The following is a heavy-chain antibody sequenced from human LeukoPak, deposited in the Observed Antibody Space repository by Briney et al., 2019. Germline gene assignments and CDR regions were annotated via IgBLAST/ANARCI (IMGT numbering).Heavy chain of an antibody. CDR2: IRSKANSYAT. D-gene: IGHD6-19*01. Sequence: PGGSLRLSCAASGLHFSGTAMSWVRQASGKGLEWVGRIRSKANSYATAYAASVKGRFTISRDDSKNTAYQQMNSLKTEDTAVYYCTRLGSSGWYNWFDPWGQGTLVTVSS. V-gene: IGHV3-73*01. J-gene: IGHJ5*02. CDR1: GLHFSGTA. CDR3: TRLGSSGWYNWFDP.